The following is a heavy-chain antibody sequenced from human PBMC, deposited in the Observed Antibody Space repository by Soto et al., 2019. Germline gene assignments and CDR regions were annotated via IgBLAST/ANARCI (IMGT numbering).Heavy chain of an antibody. J-gene: IGHJ4*02. V-gene: IGHV4-31*03. Sequence: PSYTLSLACTVCGGTMRSAGYYGSWIRQHPGKGLEWIGYIYYSGSTYYNPSLKSRVTISVDTSKNQFSLKLSSVTAADTAVYYCARARYCSGGSCEGFDYWGQGTLVTVPS. D-gene: IGHD2-15*01. CDR3: ARARYCSGGSCEGFDY. CDR2: IYYSGST. CDR1: GGTMRSAGYY.